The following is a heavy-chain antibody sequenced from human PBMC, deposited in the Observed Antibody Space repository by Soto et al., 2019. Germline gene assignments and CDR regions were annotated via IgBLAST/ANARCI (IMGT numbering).Heavy chain of an antibody. J-gene: IGHJ5*01. D-gene: IGHD6-25*01. CDR1: GFTFSSYW. V-gene: IGHV3-74*01. CDR3: ARVLTGSGNWVDC. Sequence: EVQLVESGGGLVQPGESLRLSCAASGFTFSSYWMHWVRQAPGKGLVWVSRINSDGSRTNYEDSVKGRSTVSRDNAKKTQYLQMSILRAEDTAVYYSARVLTGSGNWVDCWGHGPLVTVSS. CDR2: INSDGSRT.